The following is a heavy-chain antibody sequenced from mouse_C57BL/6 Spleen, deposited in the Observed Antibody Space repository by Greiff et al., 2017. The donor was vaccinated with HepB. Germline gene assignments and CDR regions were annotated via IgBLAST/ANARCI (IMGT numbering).Heavy chain of an antibody. V-gene: IGHV2-2*01. CDR2: IWSGGST. CDR3: ARKGDSNYPFAY. CDR1: GFSLTSYG. Sequence: VQLQQSGPGLVQPSQSLSITCTVSGFSLTSYGVHWVRQSPGKGLEWLGVIWSGGSTDDNAAFISRLSISKDNSKSQVFFKRNSLQADDTAIYYCARKGDSNYPFAYWGQGTLVTVSA. D-gene: IGHD2-5*01. J-gene: IGHJ3*01.